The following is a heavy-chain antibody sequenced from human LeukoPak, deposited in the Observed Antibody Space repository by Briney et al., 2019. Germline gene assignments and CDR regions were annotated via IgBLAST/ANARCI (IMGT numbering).Heavy chain of an antibody. V-gene: IGHV3-21*01. CDR1: GFTFSSYS. CDR2: ISSSNSYI. CDR3: ARISDTVTTPFDY. J-gene: IGHJ4*02. D-gene: IGHD4-17*01. Sequence: GSLRLSCAASGFTFSSYSMNWVRQAPGKGLEWVSSISSSNSYIYYADSVKGRFTISRDNAKNSLYLQMNSLRAEDTAVYYCARISDTVTTPFDYWGQGTLVTVSS.